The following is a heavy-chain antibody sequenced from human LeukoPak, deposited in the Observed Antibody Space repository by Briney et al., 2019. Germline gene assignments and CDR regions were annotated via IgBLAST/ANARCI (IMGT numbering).Heavy chain of an antibody. CDR2: ISGSGGST. V-gene: IGHV3-23*01. J-gene: IGHJ4*02. D-gene: IGHD1-26*01. CDR3: AKDGLEWELPTSDY. CDR1: GFTFSSYA. Sequence: PGGSLRLSCAASGFTFSSYAMSWVRQAPGKGLEWVSAISGSGGSTYYADSVKGRFTISRDNSKNTLYLQMNSLRAEDTAVYYCAKDGLEWELPTSDYWGQGTLVTVSS.